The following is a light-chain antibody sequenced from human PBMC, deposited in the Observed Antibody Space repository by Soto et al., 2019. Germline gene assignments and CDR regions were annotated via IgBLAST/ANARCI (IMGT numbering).Light chain of an antibody. V-gene: IGKV1-5*03. CDR1: QSISSW. J-gene: IGKJ1*01. CDR2: KAS. Sequence: DIQMTQSPSTLSASVGDRVTITCRASQSISSWLAWYQQKPGKAPKLLIYKASSFESGVPSRFSGSGSGTEFTLTISSLQPDDFATYYCQQYNSYRTFGQGTKVEI. CDR3: QQYNSYRT.